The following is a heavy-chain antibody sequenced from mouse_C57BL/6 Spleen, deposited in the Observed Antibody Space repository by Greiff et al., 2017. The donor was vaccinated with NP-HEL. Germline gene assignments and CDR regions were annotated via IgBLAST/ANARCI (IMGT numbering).Heavy chain of an antibody. D-gene: IGHD3-2*02. V-gene: IGHV1-69*01. CDR1: GYTFTSYW. J-gene: IGHJ3*01. Sequence: QVQLQQPGAELVMPGASVKLSCKASGYTFTSYWMHWVKQRPGQGLEWIGEIDPSDSYTNYNQQFKGKSTLTVDKSSSTAYMQLSSLTSEDSAVYYCARGRTAQATTWFAYWGQWTLVTVSA. CDR2: IDPSDSYT. CDR3: ARGRTAQATTWFAY.